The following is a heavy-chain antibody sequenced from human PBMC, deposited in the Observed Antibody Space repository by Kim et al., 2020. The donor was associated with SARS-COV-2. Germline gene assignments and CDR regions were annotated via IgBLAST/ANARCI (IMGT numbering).Heavy chain of an antibody. D-gene: IGHD1-26*01. CDR3: SRSRGGFSDF. J-gene: IGHJ4*02. CDR2: IYYTGST. V-gene: IGHV4-39*01. CDR1: GGSISSSSYY. Sequence: SETLSLTCTVSGGSISSSSYYWGWIRQPPGKGLEWVGNIYYTGSTYYNPSLGSRVTISVDTSKNQFSLRLTSLTAADTAVYYCSRSRGGFSDFWGQGTLV.